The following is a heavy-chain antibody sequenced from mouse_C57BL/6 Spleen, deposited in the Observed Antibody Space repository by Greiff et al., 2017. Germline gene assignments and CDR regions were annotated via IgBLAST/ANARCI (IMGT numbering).Heavy chain of an antibody. Sequence: QVQLQQPGAELVMPGASVKLSCKASGYTFTSYWMHWVKQRPGQGLEWIGEIDPSDSYTNYNQKFKGKSTLTVDKSSSTAYMQRSSLTSEDSAVYYCARGEGYYGNPWFAYWGQGTLVTVSA. CDR3: ARGEGYYGNPWFAY. CDR1: GYTFTSYW. CDR2: IDPSDSYT. D-gene: IGHD2-1*01. V-gene: IGHV1-69*01. J-gene: IGHJ3*01.